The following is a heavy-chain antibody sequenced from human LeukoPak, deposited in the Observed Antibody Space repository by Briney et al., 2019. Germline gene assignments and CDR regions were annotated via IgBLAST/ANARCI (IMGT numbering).Heavy chain of an antibody. CDR1: GFTFSVHW. J-gene: IGHJ4*02. Sequence: GGSPRLSCAASGFTFSVHWMSWVRQAPGKGLEWVANINQGGSDKYYVDSVKGRFTISRDNANNLLYLQMNSLRGEDTAVYYCTRDRSRAEDDWGQGTLVTVSS. D-gene: IGHD1-14*01. CDR2: INQGGSDK. CDR3: TRDRSRAEDD. V-gene: IGHV3-7*01.